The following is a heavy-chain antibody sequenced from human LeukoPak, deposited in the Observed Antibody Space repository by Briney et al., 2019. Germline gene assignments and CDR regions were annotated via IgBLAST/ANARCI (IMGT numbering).Heavy chain of an antibody. CDR2: INHSGST. CDR1: GGSFSGYY. Sequence: SETLSLTCAVYGGSFSGYYWSWIRQPPGNGLEWIGEINHSGSTNYNPSLKGRVTISVDTSKNQFSLKLSSVTAADTAVYYCARVRFLEWLVGYNFDYWGQGTLVTVSS. J-gene: IGHJ4*02. V-gene: IGHV4-34*01. D-gene: IGHD3-3*01. CDR3: ARVRFLEWLVGYNFDY.